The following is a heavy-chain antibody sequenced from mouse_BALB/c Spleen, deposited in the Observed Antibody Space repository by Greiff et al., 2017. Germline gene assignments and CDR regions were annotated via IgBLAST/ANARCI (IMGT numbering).Heavy chain of an antibody. CDR1: GYSITSDYA. V-gene: IGHV3-2*02. CDR3: ARGFAFDY. Sequence: EVKLMESGPGLVKPSQSLSLTCTVTGYSITSDYAWNWIRQFPGNKLEWMGYISYSGSTSYNPSLKSRISITRDTSKNQFFLQLNSVTTEDTATYYCARGFAFDYWGQGTTLTVSS. CDR2: ISYSGST. J-gene: IGHJ2*01.